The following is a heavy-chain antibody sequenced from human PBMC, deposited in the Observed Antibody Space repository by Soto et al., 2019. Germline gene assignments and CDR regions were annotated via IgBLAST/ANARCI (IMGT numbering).Heavy chain of an antibody. CDR1: GFTFSSYW. CDR2: IKQDGSEK. Sequence: QPGGSLRLSCAASGFTFSSYWMGWVRQAPGKGLEWMANIKQDGSEKYYVDSVKGRFTISRDNAKNSLYLQMNSLRAEDTAVYYCARDSYYDFWSGYYTEAYYFDYWGQGTLVTVSS. V-gene: IGHV3-7*01. D-gene: IGHD3-3*01. CDR3: ARDSYYDFWSGYYTEAYYFDY. J-gene: IGHJ4*02.